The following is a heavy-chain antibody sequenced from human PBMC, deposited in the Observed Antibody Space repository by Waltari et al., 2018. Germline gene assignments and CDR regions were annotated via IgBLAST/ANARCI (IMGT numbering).Heavy chain of an antibody. CDR2: ISSRRSYI. CDR3: ARLSYFDSSGYPHPTYYYYYMDV. D-gene: IGHD3-22*01. CDR1: EFTFRNYN. Sequence: ELQLVESGGGLVKHGGYLRLSCAASEFTFRNYNINWMLPSPGEGLEWVSSISSRRSYIYYADSVKGRFTISRDNAKNSLYLQMNSLRAEDTAVYYCARLSYFDSSGYPHPTYYYYYMDVWGKGTTVTVSS. V-gene: IGHV3-21*01. J-gene: IGHJ6*03.